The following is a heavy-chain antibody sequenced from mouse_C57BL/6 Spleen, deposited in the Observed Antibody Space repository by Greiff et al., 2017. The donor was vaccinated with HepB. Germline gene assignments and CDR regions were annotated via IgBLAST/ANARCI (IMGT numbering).Heavy chain of an antibody. V-gene: IGHV5-9-1*02. CDR1: GFTFSSYA. CDR3: TREGYYGSSFFDY. CDR2: ISSGGDYI. J-gene: IGHJ2*01. Sequence: EVKLMESGEGLVKPGGSLKLSCAASGFTFSSYAMSWVRQTPEKRLEWVAYISSGGDYIYYADTVKGRFTISRDNARNTLYLQMSSLKSEDTAMYYCTREGYYGSSFFDYWGQGTTLTVSS. D-gene: IGHD1-1*01.